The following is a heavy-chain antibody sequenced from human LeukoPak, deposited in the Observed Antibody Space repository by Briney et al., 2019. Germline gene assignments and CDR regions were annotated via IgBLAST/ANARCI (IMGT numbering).Heavy chain of an antibody. Sequence: ASVKVSCKASGYTFTGYYMHWVRQAPGQGLEWMGRINPNSGGTNYAQKFQGRVTMTRDTSISTAYMELSRLRSDDTAVYYCARDSSSFRYDAFDIWGQGTMVTVSS. CDR3: ARDSSSFRYDAFDI. CDR1: GYTFTGYY. D-gene: IGHD6-6*01. CDR2: INPNSGGT. J-gene: IGHJ3*02. V-gene: IGHV1-2*06.